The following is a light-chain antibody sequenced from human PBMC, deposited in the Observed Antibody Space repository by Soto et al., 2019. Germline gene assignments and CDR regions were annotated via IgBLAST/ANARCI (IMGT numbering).Light chain of an antibody. J-gene: IGLJ2*01. V-gene: IGLV2-14*01. Sequence: QSALTQPASVSGSPGQSITISCTGTSSDVGGYKSVSWYQQHPGKAPKLLIYEVSNRPSGVSTRFSGSKSGNTASLTISGLQADDEGDYYCSSYTSTTTVVFGGGTKVTVL. CDR2: EVS. CDR1: SSDVGGYKS. CDR3: SSYTSTTTVV.